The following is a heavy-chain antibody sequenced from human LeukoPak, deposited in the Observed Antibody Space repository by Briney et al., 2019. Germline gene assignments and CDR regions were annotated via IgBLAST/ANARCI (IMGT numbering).Heavy chain of an antibody. J-gene: IGHJ4*02. Sequence: GGSLRLSCAASGFTFSGYSMNWVRQAPGKGLEWVSYIRSSGSPIYYADSVKGRFTISRDNAKNSVYLQMNSLRDEDTAVYYCVRDPDALDYWGQGTLVSVSS. CDR3: VRDPDALDY. V-gene: IGHV3-48*02. CDR2: IRSSGSPI. CDR1: GFTFSGYS.